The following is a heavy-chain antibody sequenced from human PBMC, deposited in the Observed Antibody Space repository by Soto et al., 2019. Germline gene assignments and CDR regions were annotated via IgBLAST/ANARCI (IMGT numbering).Heavy chain of an antibody. Sequence: QVQLVQSGAEVKKPGSSVKVSCKASGGTFSSYTISWVRQAPGQGLEWMGRIIPFLDIPNYAQKFQGRVTITADKSTSTAYMELSSLRSEDTAVYYCARGFPTVTSDAFDIWGLGTLVTVSS. D-gene: IGHD4-17*01. CDR1: GGTFSSYT. CDR3: ARGFPTVTSDAFDI. V-gene: IGHV1-69*02. J-gene: IGHJ3*02. CDR2: IIPFLDIP.